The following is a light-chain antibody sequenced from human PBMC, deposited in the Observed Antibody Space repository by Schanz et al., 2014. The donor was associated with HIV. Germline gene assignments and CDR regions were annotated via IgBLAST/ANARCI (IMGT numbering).Light chain of an antibody. CDR1: SSDVGDYNY. CDR2: DVT. V-gene: IGLV2-8*01. J-gene: IGLJ2*01. Sequence: QSALTQTPSASGSPGQSITISCTGTSSDVGDYNYVSWYQQHPGKAPKLMIYDVTNRPSGVPDRFSGSKSGNTASLTVSGLQAEDEADYYCSSYAGSNNVVFGGGTQLTVL. CDR3: SSYAGSNNVV.